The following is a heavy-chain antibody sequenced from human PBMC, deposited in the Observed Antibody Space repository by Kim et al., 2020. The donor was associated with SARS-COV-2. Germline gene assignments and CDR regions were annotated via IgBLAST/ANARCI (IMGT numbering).Heavy chain of an antibody. Sequence: GGSLRLSCAASGFSFSGHWMNWVRQAPGKGLEWVANINQDGSEKYYADSVNGRFTISKDNAKKSLYLQMNSLRVEDTAVYYCARDERWGQGTLVTVSS. CDR1: GFSFSGHW. CDR3: ARDER. D-gene: IGHD1-1*01. V-gene: IGHV3-7*03. CDR2: INQDGSEK. J-gene: IGHJ4*02.